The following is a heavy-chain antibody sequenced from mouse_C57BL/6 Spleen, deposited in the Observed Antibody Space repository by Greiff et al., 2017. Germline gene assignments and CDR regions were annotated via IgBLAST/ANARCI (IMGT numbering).Heavy chain of an antibody. J-gene: IGHJ2*01. CDR3: ARKHYGNYVGYCDY. Sequence: VQLQQSGPELVKPGASVKIPCKASGYTFTDYNMDWVKQSHGKSLEWIGDINPNNGGTIYNQKFQGTATLTVDKSYSTAYMKLLSLTAEGTAVYYWARKHYGNYVGYCDYWGQGTTRTVSS. CDR1: GYTFTDYN. D-gene: IGHD2-1*01. CDR2: INPNNGGT. V-gene: IGHV1-18*01.